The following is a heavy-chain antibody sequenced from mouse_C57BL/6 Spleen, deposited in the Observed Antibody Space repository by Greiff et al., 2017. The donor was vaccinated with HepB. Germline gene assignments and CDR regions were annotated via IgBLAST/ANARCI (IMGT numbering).Heavy chain of an antibody. D-gene: IGHD2-1*01. CDR2: IWRGGST. J-gene: IGHJ4*01. V-gene: IGHV2-5*01. Sequence: QVQLQQSGPGLVQPSQSLSITCTVSGFSLTSYGVHWVRQSPGKGLEWLGVIWRGGSTAYNAAFMSRLSITKDNSKSQVFFKMNSLQADDTAIYYCAKGYGNPTYYYAMDYWGQGTSVTVAS. CDR3: AKGYGNPTYYYAMDY. CDR1: GFSLTSYG.